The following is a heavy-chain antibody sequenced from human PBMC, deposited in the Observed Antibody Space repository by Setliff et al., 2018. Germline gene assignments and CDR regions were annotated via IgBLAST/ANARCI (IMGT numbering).Heavy chain of an antibody. D-gene: IGHD3-16*01. Sequence: GGSLRLSCAASGFSFTVFWMSWVRQAPGKGLEWVANIKQDGSQEYYADSVKCRFTISRDNAKSSLYLQMNSLRAEDTAVYFCARDRGGGLFDYWGQGTLVTVSS. CDR2: IKQDGSQE. V-gene: IGHV3-7*01. CDR1: GFSFTVFW. CDR3: ARDRGGGLFDY. J-gene: IGHJ4*02.